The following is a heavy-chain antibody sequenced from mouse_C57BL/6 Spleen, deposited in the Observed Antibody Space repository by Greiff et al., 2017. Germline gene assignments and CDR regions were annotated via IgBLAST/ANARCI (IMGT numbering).Heavy chain of an antibody. D-gene: IGHD1-1*01. J-gene: IGHJ4*01. CDR2: INPSSGYT. CDR1: GYTFTSYW. CDR3: ARGLLLQGKNAMDY. Sequence: QVQLQQSGAELAKPGASVKLSCKASGYTFTSYWLHWVKQRPGQGLEWIGYINPSSGYTKYNQKFKDKATLTAAKSSSTAYMQLSSLTYEDSAVYYCARGLLLQGKNAMDYWGQGTSVTVSS. V-gene: IGHV1-7*01.